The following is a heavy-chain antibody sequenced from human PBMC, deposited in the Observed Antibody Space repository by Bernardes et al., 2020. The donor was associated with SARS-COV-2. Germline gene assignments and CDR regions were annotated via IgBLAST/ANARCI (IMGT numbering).Heavy chain of an antibody. D-gene: IGHD5-12*01. V-gene: IGHV1-58*02. CDR1: GFTFTSSA. J-gene: IGHJ4*02. CDR3: AARGKGVATIIEVG. CDR2: IVVGSGNT. Sequence: SMKVSCKASGFTFTSSAMQWVRQARGQRLEWIGWIVVGSGNTNYAQKFQERVTITRDMSTSTAYMELSSLRSEDTAVYYCAARGKGVATIIEVGWGQGTLVTVSS.